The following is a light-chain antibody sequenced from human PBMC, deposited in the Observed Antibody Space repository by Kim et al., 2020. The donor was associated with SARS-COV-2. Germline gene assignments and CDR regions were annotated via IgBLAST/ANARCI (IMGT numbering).Light chain of an antibody. V-gene: IGLV2-14*04. CDR3: SSYTSSSTYV. J-gene: IGLJ1*01. Sequence: GQSITISCPGTSSDFGGYNYVSWYQQHPGKAPKLMIYDVSKRPSGVSNRFSGSKSGNTASLTISGLQAEDEADYYCSSYTSSSTYVFGTGTKVTVL. CDR1: SSDFGGYNY. CDR2: DVS.